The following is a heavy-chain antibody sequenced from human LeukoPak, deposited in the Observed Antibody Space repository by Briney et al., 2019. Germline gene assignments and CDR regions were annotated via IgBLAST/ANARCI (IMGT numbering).Heavy chain of an antibody. CDR3: ARGRGSSQVSRQWLVRDYYGMDV. J-gene: IGHJ6*02. Sequence: ASVKVSCKASGYTFTKYAMNWVRQATGQGLEWMGWMNPNSGNTGYAQKFQGRVTMTRNTSISTAYMELSSLRSEDTAVYYCARGRGSSQVSRQWLVRDYYGMDVWGQGTTVTVSS. CDR1: GYTFTKYA. D-gene: IGHD6-19*01. CDR2: MNPNSGNT. V-gene: IGHV1-8*01.